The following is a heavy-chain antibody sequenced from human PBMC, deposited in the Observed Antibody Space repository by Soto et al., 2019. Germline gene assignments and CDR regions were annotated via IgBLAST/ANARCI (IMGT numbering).Heavy chain of an antibody. J-gene: IGHJ5*02. D-gene: IGHD6-19*01. V-gene: IGHV1-8*01. CDR2: MNPNSGNT. Sequence: QMQLVQSGAEVKKPGASVKVSCKASGYTFTSYDINWVRQATGQGLEWMGWMNPNSGNTGYAQKVQGRVTMTRNTSISTAYMELSSLRSDITAVYYCASRPQWLPQGWFDPWGQGGLVTVS. CDR3: ASRPQWLPQGWFDP. CDR1: GYTFTSYD.